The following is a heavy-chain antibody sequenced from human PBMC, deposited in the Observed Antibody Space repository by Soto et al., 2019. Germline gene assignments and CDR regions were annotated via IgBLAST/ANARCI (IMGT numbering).Heavy chain of an antibody. CDR3: AKGRFNFDY. J-gene: IGHJ4*02. CDR2: IDNSGGDT. Sequence: EVQLLESGGGLVQPGGSLRLSCAASGFTFSSHAMSWVRQAPGKGLEWVSGIDNSGGDTFYADSVKGRFTISRDNSKNTLYLQMNSLRVEHTAVYYCAKGRFNFDYWGQGSLVTVSS. CDR1: GFTFSSHA. D-gene: IGHD3-10*01. V-gene: IGHV3-23*01.